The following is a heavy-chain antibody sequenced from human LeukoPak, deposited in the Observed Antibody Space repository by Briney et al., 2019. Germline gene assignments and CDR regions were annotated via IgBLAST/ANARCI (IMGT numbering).Heavy chain of an antibody. Sequence: GGSLRLSCAASGFTVSSNYMSWVRQAPGKGLEWVSVIYSGGSTYYADSVKGRFTISRDNSKNTLHLQMNSLRAEDTAVYYCARDSEQPGYYYYYMDVWGKGTTVTVSS. D-gene: IGHD6-13*01. J-gene: IGHJ6*03. CDR2: IYSGGST. CDR1: GFTVSSNY. V-gene: IGHV3-53*01. CDR3: ARDSEQPGYYYYYMDV.